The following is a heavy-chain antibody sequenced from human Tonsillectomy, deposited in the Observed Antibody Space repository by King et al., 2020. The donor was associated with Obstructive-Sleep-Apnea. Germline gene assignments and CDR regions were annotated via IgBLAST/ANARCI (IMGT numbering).Heavy chain of an antibody. J-gene: IGHJ4*02. Sequence: VQLQQWGAGLLKPSETLSLTCAVYGGSFSGYYWSWIRQPPGKGLEWIGEINHSGSTNYNPSLKSRVTISVDTSTNQFSLKLSSVTAADTAVYYCARVYYYDSSGYPLDYWGQGTLVTVSS. CDR3: ARVYYYDSSGYPLDY. D-gene: IGHD3-22*01. CDR2: INHSGST. CDR1: GGSFSGYY. V-gene: IGHV4-34*01.